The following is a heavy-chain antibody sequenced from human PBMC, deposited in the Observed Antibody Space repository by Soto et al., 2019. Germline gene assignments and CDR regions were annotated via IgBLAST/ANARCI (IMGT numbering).Heavy chain of an antibody. CDR2: ISSSSSYI. CDR1: GFTFSSYS. J-gene: IGHJ1*01. V-gene: IGHV3-21*01. Sequence: GGSLRLSCAASGFTFSSYSMNWVRQAPGKGLEWVSSISSSSSYIYYADSVKGRFTISRDNAKNSLYLQMNSLRAEDTAVYYCATELHQYGGNSESFQHWGQGTLVTVSS. D-gene: IGHD2-21*02. CDR3: ATELHQYGGNSESFQH.